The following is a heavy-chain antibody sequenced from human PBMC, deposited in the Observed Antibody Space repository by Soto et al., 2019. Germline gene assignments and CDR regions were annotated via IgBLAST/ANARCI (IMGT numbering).Heavy chain of an antibody. V-gene: IGHV1-18*01. CDR2: ISAHNGNT. Sequence: QVHLVQSGAEVKKPGASVKVSCKGSGYTFTTYGITWVRQAPGQGLEWMGWISAHNGNTNYAQKLQGRVTVTRDTSTSTAYMEQRSLRSDDTAVYYCVRGRDGDYWGQGALVTVSS. J-gene: IGHJ4*01. CDR3: VRGRDGDY. CDR1: GYTFTTYG. D-gene: IGHD6-6*01.